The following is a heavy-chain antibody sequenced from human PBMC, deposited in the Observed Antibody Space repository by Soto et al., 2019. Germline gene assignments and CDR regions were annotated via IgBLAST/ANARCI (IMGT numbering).Heavy chain of an antibody. CDR3: ARHDGFSSGWIFDY. J-gene: IGHJ4*01. CDR2: IYYHGNT. V-gene: IGHV4-39*01. Sequence: IRKPPGKTLEWIGTIYYHGNTYSNPSLKSRVTISVDTSNNQLPLKLRSVTAADTAVYYCARHDGFSSGWIFDYWGHGTLVTVS. D-gene: IGHD6-19*01.